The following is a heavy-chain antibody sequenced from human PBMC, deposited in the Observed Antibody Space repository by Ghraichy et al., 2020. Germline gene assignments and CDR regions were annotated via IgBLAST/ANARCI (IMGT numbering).Heavy chain of an antibody. CDR1: GFTFSSYS. Sequence: GGSLRLSCAASGFTFSSYSMNWVRQAPGKGLEWVSYITSSSSTIYYADSVKGRFTISRDNAKNLLYLQMNSLRDEDTAVYYCARGYYGDYLSDYWGQGTLITVSS. V-gene: IGHV3-48*02. CDR3: ARGYYGDYLSDY. CDR2: ITSSSSTI. D-gene: IGHD4-17*01. J-gene: IGHJ4*02.